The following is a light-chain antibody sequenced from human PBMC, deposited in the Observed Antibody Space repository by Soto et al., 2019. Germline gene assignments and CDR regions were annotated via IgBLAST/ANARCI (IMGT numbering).Light chain of an antibody. CDR2: AAS. J-gene: IGKJ1*01. V-gene: IGKV1-39*01. CDR1: QSISSY. Sequence: DIQMTQSPSSLSASVVDRVTITCRASQSISSYLNWYQQKPGKAPKLLIYAASSLQSGVPSRFSGSGSGTDFTLTISSLQPEDFATYYCQQSYSNPRTFGQGTKVDIK. CDR3: QQSYSNPRT.